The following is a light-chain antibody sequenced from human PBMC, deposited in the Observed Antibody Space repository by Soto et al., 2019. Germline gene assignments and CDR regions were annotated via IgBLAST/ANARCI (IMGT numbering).Light chain of an antibody. CDR3: QHSYGSPRT. Sequence: DIQMTQSPSSLSASVGDTVTITCRASQRIYTYLNWYQQKLGKAPNLLIYAASTLQSGVPSRFSGGGSVTDFTLTITSLQPEDCANYYCQHSYGSPRTFGQGTKVDIK. V-gene: IGKV1-39*01. J-gene: IGKJ1*01. CDR2: AAS. CDR1: QRIYTY.